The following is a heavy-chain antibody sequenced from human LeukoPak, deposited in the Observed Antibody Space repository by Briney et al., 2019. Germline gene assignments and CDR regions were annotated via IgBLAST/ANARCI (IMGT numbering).Heavy chain of an antibody. CDR1: GYTFTSYD. V-gene: IGHV1-8*01. CDR3: AGGYDSSGYYLE. CDR2: MNPNSGNT. J-gene: IGHJ4*02. D-gene: IGHD3-22*01. Sequence: ASVKVSCKASGYTFTSYDINWVRQATGQGLEWMGWMNPNSGNTGYAQKFQGRVTMTRNTSISTAYMELSSLRSEDTAVYYCAGGYDSSGYYLEWGQGTLVTVSP.